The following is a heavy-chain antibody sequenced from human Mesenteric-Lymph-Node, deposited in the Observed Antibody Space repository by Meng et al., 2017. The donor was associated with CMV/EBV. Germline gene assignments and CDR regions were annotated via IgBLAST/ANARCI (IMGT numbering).Heavy chain of an antibody. CDR1: GITFRHFG. CDR2: IRYDASDK. V-gene: IGHV3-30*02. Sequence: GESLKISCAASGITFRHFGMHWVRQAPGRGLEWVAFIRYDASDKYYADSVKGRSTISRDNSKNTLYLQMNSLRAEDTAVYYCARNFSYWGQGTLVTVSS. CDR3: ARNFSY. J-gene: IGHJ4*02.